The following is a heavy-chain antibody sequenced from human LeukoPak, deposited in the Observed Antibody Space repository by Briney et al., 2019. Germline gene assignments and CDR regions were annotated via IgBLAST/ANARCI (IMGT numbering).Heavy chain of an antibody. V-gene: IGHV3-21*01. D-gene: IGHD4-17*01. J-gene: IGHJ4*02. CDR1: GFTFSSYS. Sequence: GGSLRLSCAASGFTFSSYSMNWVRQAPGKGLEWVSSISGSSSYIYYADSVKGRFTISRHNAKNSLYLQMNSLRAEDTAVYYCAREMTTVTSFDYWGQGTLVTVSS. CDR2: ISGSSSYI. CDR3: AREMTTVTSFDY.